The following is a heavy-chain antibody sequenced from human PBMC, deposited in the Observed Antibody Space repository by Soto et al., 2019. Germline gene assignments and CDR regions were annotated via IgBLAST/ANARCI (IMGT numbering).Heavy chain of an antibody. CDR1: GGTFSSYA. J-gene: IGHJ4*02. V-gene: IGHV1-69*13. CDR2: IIPIFGTA. CDR3: ARGGLEWLRPSVYFDY. Sequence: SVKVSCKASGGTFSSYAISWVRRAPGQGLEWMGGIIPIFGTANYAQKFQGRVTITADESTSTAYMELSSLRSEDTVVYYCARGGLEWLRPSVYFDYWGQGTLVTVSS. D-gene: IGHD3-3*01.